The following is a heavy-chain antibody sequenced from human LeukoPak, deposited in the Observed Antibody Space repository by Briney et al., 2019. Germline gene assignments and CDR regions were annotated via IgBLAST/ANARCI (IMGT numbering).Heavy chain of an antibody. Sequence: GASVKVSCKASGYTFTGHYMHWVRQAPGQGLEWMGWINPNSGVTNYAQKFQGRVTMTRDTSISTAYMELSRLRSDDTAVYYCARGNVGPYDNSGYYSFDYWGQGTLVTVSS. V-gene: IGHV1-2*02. CDR1: GYTFTGHY. J-gene: IGHJ4*02. CDR2: INPNSGVT. D-gene: IGHD3-22*01. CDR3: ARGNVGPYDNSGYYSFDY.